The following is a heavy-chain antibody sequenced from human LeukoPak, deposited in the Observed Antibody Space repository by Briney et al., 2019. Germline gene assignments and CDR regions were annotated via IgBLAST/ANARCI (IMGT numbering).Heavy chain of an antibody. V-gene: IGHV4-34*01. CDR2: INHSGST. D-gene: IGHD3-22*01. J-gene: IGHJ4*02. CDR1: GGPFSGYY. Sequence: SETLSLTCAVYGGPFSGYYWSWIRQPPGKGLEWIGEINHSGSTNYNPSFKSRVTISVDTSKNQFSLKLSSVTAADTAVYYCARGEFGYYYDSSAYTAFDYWGQGTLVTASS. CDR3: ARGEFGYYYDSSAYTAFDY.